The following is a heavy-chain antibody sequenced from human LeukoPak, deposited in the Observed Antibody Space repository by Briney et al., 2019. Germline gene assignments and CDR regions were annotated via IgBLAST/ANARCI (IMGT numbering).Heavy chain of an antibody. Sequence: SETLSLTCTVSGGSISSSSYYWGWIRQPPGKGLEWIGSIYSSGSTYYNPSLKSRVTISVDTSKNQFSLKLSSVTAADTAVYYCERLGLYSSSPWGQGTLVTVSS. D-gene: IGHD6-13*01. CDR3: ERLGLYSSSP. CDR2: IYSSGST. V-gene: IGHV4-39*01. J-gene: IGHJ5*02. CDR1: GGSISSSSYY.